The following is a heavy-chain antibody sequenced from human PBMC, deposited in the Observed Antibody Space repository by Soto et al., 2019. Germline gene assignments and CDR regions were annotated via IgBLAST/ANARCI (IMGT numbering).Heavy chain of an antibody. CDR2: IYYSGST. D-gene: IGHD3-3*01. V-gene: IGHV4-31*03. J-gene: IGHJ6*02. CDR3: ARGILEWLFSDV. Sequence: PSETLSLTCTVSGGSISSGGYYWSWIRQHPGKGLEWIGYIYYSGSTYYNPSLKSRVTISVDTSKNQFSLKLSSVTAADTAVYYCARGILEWLFSDVWGQGTTVTVSS. CDR1: GGSISSGGYY.